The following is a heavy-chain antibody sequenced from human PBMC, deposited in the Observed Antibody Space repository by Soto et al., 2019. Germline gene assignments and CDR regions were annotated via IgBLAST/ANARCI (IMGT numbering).Heavy chain of an antibody. J-gene: IGHJ4*02. V-gene: IGHV3-33*01. CDR2: IWYDGTNR. D-gene: IGHD6-19*01. Sequence: QVKLVESGGGVVQPGRSLRLSCAASGFTFSNHGMHWVRQAPGKGLGWVTVIWYDGTNRFYADSVKGRFTISRDISENTVFLQMNSLRAEDTAVYYCARESSSGRRDRIDYWGQGTLVTVSS. CDR3: ARESSSGRRDRIDY. CDR1: GFTFSNHG.